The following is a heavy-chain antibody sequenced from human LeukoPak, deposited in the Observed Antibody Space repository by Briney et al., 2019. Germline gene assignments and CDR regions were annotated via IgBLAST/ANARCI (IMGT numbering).Heavy chain of an antibody. J-gene: IGHJ5*02. V-gene: IGHV3-23*01. CDR3: AKGATMVRGVISWFDP. D-gene: IGHD3-10*01. Sequence: PGGSLRLSCAASGFTFSSYSMNWVRQSPGKGLEWVSAISGSGGSTYYADSVKGRFTISRDNSKNTLYLQMNSLRAEDTAVYYCAKGATMVRGVISWFDPWGQGTLVTVSS. CDR2: ISGSGGST. CDR1: GFTFSSYS.